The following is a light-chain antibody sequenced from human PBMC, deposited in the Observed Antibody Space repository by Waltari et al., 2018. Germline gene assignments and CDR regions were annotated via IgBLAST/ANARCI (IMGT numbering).Light chain of an antibody. CDR2: GES. CDR3: QQYNKWPPGT. J-gene: IGKJ1*01. V-gene: IGKV3-15*01. CDR1: KSVSSD. Sequence: EVVLTQSPATLSLSLGERATLPCRASKSVSSDLAWYQQKPGQAPRLIIHGESIRATGIPARFSGSGSGTEFTLTISSLQSEDSAVYYCQQYNKWPPGTFGQGTKVEIK.